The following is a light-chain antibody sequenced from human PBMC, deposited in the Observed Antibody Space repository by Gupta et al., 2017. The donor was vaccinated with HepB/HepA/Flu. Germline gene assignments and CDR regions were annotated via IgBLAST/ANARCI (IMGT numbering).Light chain of an antibody. CDR1: SSDVGAYNY. CDR2: EVS. J-gene: IGLJ3*02. Sequence: SALTQPPSASGSAGQSVTLSCTVTSSDVGAYNYVSWYQQHPGKAPKLMIYEVSKRPSGVPDRFSGSKSGNTASLTVSGLQAEDEADYYCSSYAGSNNWVFGGGTKLTVL. V-gene: IGLV2-8*01. CDR3: SSYAGSNNWV.